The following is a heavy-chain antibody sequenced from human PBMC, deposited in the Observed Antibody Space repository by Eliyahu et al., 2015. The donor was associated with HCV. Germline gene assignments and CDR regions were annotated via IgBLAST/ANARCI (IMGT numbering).Heavy chain of an antibody. V-gene: IGHV3-7*01. CDR2: IKQDGSEK. D-gene: IGHD3-9*01. J-gene: IGHJ4*01. CDR3: VAGTGWLPDF. Sequence: EVQLVESGGGLVQPGGSLRLSXAASGFNIGSYWMNWVRQAPGKGLEWVANIKQDGSEKNYVDSLRGRFTISRDNAMDSVYLQMKSLRADDTAVYYCVAGTGWLPDFWGQGTLVTVSS. CDR1: GFNIGSYW.